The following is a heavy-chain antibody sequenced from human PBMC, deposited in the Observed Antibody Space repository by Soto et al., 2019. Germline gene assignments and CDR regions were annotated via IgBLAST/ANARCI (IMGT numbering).Heavy chain of an antibody. D-gene: IGHD2-2*01. CDR3: AHKHAATWLFDY. CDR1: GFSLTTGGVG. V-gene: IGHV2-5*02. CDR2: IYGDDDK. J-gene: IGHJ4*02. Sequence: QITPKESGPTLVKPTQTLTLTCTFSGFSLTTGGVGVGWIRQPPGKAPEWLALIYGDDDKRFKPSLKNRLSITRDNSRNEVVLKMTNMDPVDTATFFCAHKHAATWLFDYWGQGILVTVSS.